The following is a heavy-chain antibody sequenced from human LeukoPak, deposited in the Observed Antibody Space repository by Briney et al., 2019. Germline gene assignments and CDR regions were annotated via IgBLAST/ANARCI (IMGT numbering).Heavy chain of an antibody. CDR3: AKEEYTEYYDFWSGYLPDAFDI. V-gene: IGHV3-23*01. CDR2: ISGSGGST. J-gene: IGHJ3*02. CDR1: GFTFSSYA. Sequence: GGSLRLSCAASGFTFSSYAMSWVRQAPGKGLEWVSAISGSGGSTYYADSVKGRFTISRDNSKNTLYLQMNSLRAEDTAVYYCAKEEYTEYYDFWSGYLPDAFDIWGQGTMVTVSS. D-gene: IGHD3-3*01.